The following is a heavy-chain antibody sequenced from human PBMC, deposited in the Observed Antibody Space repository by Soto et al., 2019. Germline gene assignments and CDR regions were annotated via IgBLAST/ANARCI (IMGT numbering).Heavy chain of an antibody. Sequence: GGSLRLSCAASGFTFSSYAMSWVRQAPGKGLEWVSAISGSGGSTYYADSVKGRFTISRDNSKNTLYLQMNSLRAEDTAVYYCAKGAAYYDILTGRPRRSPFDYWGQGTLVTVSS. CDR3: AKGAAYYDILTGRPRRSPFDY. CDR1: GFTFSSYA. V-gene: IGHV3-23*01. D-gene: IGHD3-9*01. CDR2: ISGSGGST. J-gene: IGHJ4*02.